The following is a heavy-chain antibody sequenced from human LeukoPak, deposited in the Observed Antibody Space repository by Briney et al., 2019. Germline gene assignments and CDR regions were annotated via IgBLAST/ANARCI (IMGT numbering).Heavy chain of an antibody. D-gene: IGHD3-10*01. CDR1: GGTFSSYA. CDR2: IIPILGIA. CDR3: AKDQGLKTTYGSGKDY. Sequence: SVKVSCKASGGTFSSYAISWVRQAPGQGLEWMGRIIPILGIANYAQKFQGRVTITADKSTSTAYMELSSLRSEDTAVYYCAKDQGLKTTYGSGKDYWGQGTLVTVSS. V-gene: IGHV1-69*04. J-gene: IGHJ4*02.